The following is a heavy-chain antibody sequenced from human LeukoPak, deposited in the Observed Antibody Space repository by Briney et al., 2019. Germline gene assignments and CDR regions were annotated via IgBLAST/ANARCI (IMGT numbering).Heavy chain of an antibody. J-gene: IGHJ3*02. D-gene: IGHD3-10*01. CDR1: GFTVSSNY. V-gene: IGHV3-66*01. CDR2: IYSGGST. Sequence: GGSLRLSCAAPGFTVSSNYMSWVRQAPGKGLEWVSVIYSGGSTYYADSVKGRFTISRDNSENTLYLQMNSLRAEDTAVYYCARDQTILLWFGETINAFDIRGQGTMVTVSS. CDR3: ARDQTILLWFGETINAFDI.